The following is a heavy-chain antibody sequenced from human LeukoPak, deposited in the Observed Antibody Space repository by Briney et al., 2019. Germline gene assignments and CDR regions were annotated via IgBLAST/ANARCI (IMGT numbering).Heavy chain of an antibody. V-gene: IGHV4-59*12. CDR3: ARGGYYDSSGYYGFDY. Sequence: SETLSLTCTVSGGSISTNYWSWIRQPPGKGLEWIGNIFYSGRNNYNPPLRSRVTMSVDTSKNQFSLKLSSVTAADTAVYYCARGGYYDSSGYYGFDYWGQGTLVTVSS. D-gene: IGHD3-22*01. J-gene: IGHJ4*02. CDR2: IFYSGRN. CDR1: GGSISTNY.